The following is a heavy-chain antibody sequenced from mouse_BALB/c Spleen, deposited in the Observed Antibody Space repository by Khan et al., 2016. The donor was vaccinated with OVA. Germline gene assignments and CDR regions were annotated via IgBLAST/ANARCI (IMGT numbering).Heavy chain of an antibody. J-gene: IGHJ4*01. D-gene: IGHD2-10*01. Sequence: QVQLKESGPGLVAPSQSLSITCTISGFSLTNYGVNWVRQPPGKGLEWLVVIWSDGSTTYNSDLKSRLTISKDNSKSQVFLKMNSIQTDDTAMYFCARQPYYHYNIMDYWGQGTSVTVSS. CDR3: ARQPYYHYNIMDY. CDR1: GFSLTNYG. V-gene: IGHV2-6-1*01. CDR2: IWSDGST.